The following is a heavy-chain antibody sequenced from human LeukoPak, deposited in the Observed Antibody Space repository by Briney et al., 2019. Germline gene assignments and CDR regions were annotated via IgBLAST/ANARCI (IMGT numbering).Heavy chain of an antibody. Sequence: SETVSLTCAVSGGSISSGGYYWSWIRQPPGKGLEWIGYIYYSGSTYYNPSLKSRVTISVDTSKNQFSLKLSSVTAADTAVYYCASELRYFDQRNYWGQGTLVTVSS. J-gene: IGHJ4*02. D-gene: IGHD3-9*01. CDR1: GGSISSGGYY. CDR2: IYYSGST. V-gene: IGHV4-30-4*08. CDR3: ASELRYFDQRNY.